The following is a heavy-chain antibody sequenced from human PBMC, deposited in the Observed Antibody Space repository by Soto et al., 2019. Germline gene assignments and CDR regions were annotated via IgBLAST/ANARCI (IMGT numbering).Heavy chain of an antibody. J-gene: IGHJ6*02. CDR2: ISYDGSNK. V-gene: IGHV3-30-3*01. CDR1: GFTFSSYA. D-gene: IGHD6-19*01. CDR3: AIDKAMGSSGWYPYLSYYYYYGMDV. Sequence: HPGGSLTLSCAASGFTFSSYAMHWVRQAPGKGLEWVAVISYDGSNKYYADSVKGRFTISRDNSKNTLYLQMNSLRAEDTAVYYCAIDKAMGSSGWYPYLSYYYYYGMDVWGQGTTVTVSS.